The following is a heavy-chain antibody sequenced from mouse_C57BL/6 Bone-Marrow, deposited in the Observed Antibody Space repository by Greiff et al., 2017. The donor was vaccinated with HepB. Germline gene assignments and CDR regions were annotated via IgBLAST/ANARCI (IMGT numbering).Heavy chain of an antibody. Sequence: EVQLQQSGAELVRPGASVKLSCTASGFNITDDYMHWVKQRPEQGLEWIGWIDPENGDTEYASKFQGKATITADTSSNTAYLQLSSLTSEDTAVYYCTTTRYGSSYGRGDYWGQGTTLTVSS. CDR2: IDPENGDT. CDR3: TTTRYGSSYGRGDY. V-gene: IGHV14-4*01. CDR1: GFNITDDY. D-gene: IGHD1-1*01. J-gene: IGHJ2*01.